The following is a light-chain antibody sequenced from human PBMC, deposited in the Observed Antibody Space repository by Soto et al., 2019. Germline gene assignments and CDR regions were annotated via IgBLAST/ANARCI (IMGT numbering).Light chain of an antibody. Sequence: QSVLTQPPSASGSPGQSVTISCTGTSSDVGGYGYVSWYQQHPGKAPKLMIFEVTKRASGVPNRFSGSKSGNTASLTVSGLQADDEADYYCSSYAGINTHVVFGGGTKLTLL. CDR2: EVT. CDR1: SSDVGGYGY. V-gene: IGLV2-8*01. J-gene: IGLJ2*01. CDR3: SSYAGINTHVV.